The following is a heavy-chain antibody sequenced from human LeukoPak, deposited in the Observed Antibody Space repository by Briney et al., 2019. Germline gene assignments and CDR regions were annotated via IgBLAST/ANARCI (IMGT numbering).Heavy chain of an antibody. CDR1: GGSISSSSYY. V-gene: IGHV4-39*01. CDR3: ARPTPGRDSSSSGAFDI. CDR2: IYYSGST. D-gene: IGHD6-6*01. Sequence: KPSEALSPTCTVSGGSISSSSYYWGWIRQPPGKGLEWIGSIYYSGSTYYNPSLKSRVTISVDTSKNQFSLKLSSVTAADTAVYYCARPTPGRDSSSSGAFDIWGQGTMVTVSS. J-gene: IGHJ3*02.